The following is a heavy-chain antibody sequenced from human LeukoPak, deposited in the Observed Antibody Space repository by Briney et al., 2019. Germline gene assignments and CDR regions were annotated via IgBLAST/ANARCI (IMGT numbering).Heavy chain of an antibody. J-gene: IGHJ5*02. CDR2: ISGSGGST. V-gene: IGHV3-23*01. Sequence: AGGSLRLSCAASGFTFSSYAMSWVRQAPGKGLEWVSAISGSGGSTYYADSVKGRFTISRDNSKNTLYLQMNSLRAEDTAVYYCAKVVKGCSSTSCYRKDNWFDPWGQGTLVTVSS. D-gene: IGHD2-2*02. CDR1: GFTFSSYA. CDR3: AKVVKGCSSTSCYRKDNWFDP.